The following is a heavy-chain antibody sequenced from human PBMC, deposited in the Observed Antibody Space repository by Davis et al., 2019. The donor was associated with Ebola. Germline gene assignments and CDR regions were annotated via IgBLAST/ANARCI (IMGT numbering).Heavy chain of an antibody. D-gene: IGHD5-18*01. Sequence: GESLKISCKGSGYSFTSYWISWVRQMPGKGLEWMGRIDPSDSYTNYSPSFQGHVTISADKSISTAYLQWSSLKASDTAMYYCARQATTLTAMVGADAFDIWGQGTMVTVSS. V-gene: IGHV5-10-1*01. CDR3: ARQATTLTAMVGADAFDI. CDR1: GYSFTSYW. J-gene: IGHJ3*02. CDR2: IDPSDSYT.